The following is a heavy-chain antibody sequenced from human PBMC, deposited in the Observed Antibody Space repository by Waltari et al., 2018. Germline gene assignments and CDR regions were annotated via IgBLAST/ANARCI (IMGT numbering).Heavy chain of an antibody. D-gene: IGHD1-26*01. V-gene: IGHV3-21*01. CDR2: ISSSSSYI. CDR3: ARVSIVGATIDY. J-gene: IGHJ4*02. CDR1: GFTFSSYS. Sequence: EVQLVESGGGLVKPGGSLRLSCAASGFTFSSYSMNWVRQAPGKGLEWLSSISSSSSYIYYADSVKGRFTISRDNAKNSLYLQMNSLRAEDTAVYYCARVSIVGATIDYWGQGTLVTVSS.